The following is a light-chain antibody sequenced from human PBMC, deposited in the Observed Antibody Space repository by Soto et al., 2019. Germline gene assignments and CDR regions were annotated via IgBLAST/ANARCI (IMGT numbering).Light chain of an antibody. CDR1: HSVSTR. CDR2: DAS. CDR3: QHYTNSPLT. V-gene: IGKV3-15*01. J-gene: IGKJ4*01. Sequence: EIVMTQSPATLSVSPGDRATLSCRASHSVSTRLAWYQQKPGQAPRLLIYDASTRATGLPARFSGSGSGTDFTLTISSLQSEDFAVYYCQHYTNSPLTFGGGTKVEIK.